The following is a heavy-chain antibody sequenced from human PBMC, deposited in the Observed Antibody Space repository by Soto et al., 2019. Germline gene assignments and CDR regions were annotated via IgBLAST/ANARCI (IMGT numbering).Heavy chain of an antibody. D-gene: IGHD5-12*01. CDR2: VKDGGDT. V-gene: IGHV4-34*01. CDR1: GGSLSGYY. Sequence: QVQLQQWGAGLLKPSETLSLNCAVTGGSLSGYYWSWIRQPPGKGLEWIGEVKDGGDTNYSPSLMGRVTIPSDTSNNQFSLRLNSVTAADTGVYYCARGQEGVVATHWDQGSLVTVSS. CDR3: ARGQEGVVATH. J-gene: IGHJ4*02.